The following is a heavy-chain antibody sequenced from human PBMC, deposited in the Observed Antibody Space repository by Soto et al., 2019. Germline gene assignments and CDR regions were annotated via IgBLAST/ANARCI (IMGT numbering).Heavy chain of an antibody. CDR2: ISGSGGST. V-gene: IGHV3-23*01. J-gene: IGHJ5*02. CDR3: AKDSGAVVVVAPTGGFDP. D-gene: IGHD2-15*01. CDR1: GFTFSSYA. Sequence: EVQLLESGGGLVQPGGSLRLSCAASGFTFSSYAMSWVRQAPGKGLEWVSAISGSGGSTYYADSVKGRFTISRDNSKNTRYLQMNSLRAEDTAVYYCAKDSGAVVVVAPTGGFDPWGQGTLVTVSS.